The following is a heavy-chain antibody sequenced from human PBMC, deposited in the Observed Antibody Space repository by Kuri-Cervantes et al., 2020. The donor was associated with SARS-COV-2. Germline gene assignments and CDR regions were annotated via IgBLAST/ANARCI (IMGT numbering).Heavy chain of an antibody. V-gene: IGHV1-69*02. CDR3: ARSGWSKKHGYYYYYGMDV. J-gene: IGHJ6*02. CDR1: GGSFSSYP. Sequence: SVKVSCKASGGSFSSYPINWVRQAPKQGLQWMGRIIPILDIANYAQNFQDRVTITADESTSTAYMELSSLRSEDTAVYYCARSGWSKKHGYYYYYGMDVWGQGTTVTVSS. CDR2: IIPILDIA. D-gene: IGHD2-15*01.